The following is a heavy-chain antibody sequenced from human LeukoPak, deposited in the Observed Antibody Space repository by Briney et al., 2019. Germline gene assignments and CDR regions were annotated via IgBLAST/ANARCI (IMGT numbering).Heavy chain of an antibody. CDR2: IIPIFGTA. J-gene: IGHJ5*02. Sequence: SVKVSCKASGGTFSSYAISWVRQAPGQGLEWMGGIIPIFGTANYAQKFQGRVTITADESTSTAYMELSSLRSEDTAVYYCAREAVSSYYDSSGYYLSWFDPWGQGTLVTVSS. V-gene: IGHV1-69*13. CDR1: GGTFSSYA. CDR3: AREAVSSYYDSSGYYLSWFDP. D-gene: IGHD3-22*01.